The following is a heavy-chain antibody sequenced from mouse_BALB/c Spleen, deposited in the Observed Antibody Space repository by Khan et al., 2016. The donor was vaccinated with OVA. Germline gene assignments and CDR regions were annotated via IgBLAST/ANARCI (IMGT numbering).Heavy chain of an antibody. Sequence: QVQLKESGPGLVAPSQSLSITCTISGFSLTNYGVHWVRQPPGKGLEWLVVIWSDGRTTYNSALKSRLTISQDNSKSQVFLKMNSLQTDDTAMYFCARQPYYHYNIMDYWGQGTSVTVSS. V-gene: IGHV2-6-1*01. J-gene: IGHJ4*01. CDR1: GFSLTNYG. CDR3: ARQPYYHYNIMDY. CDR2: IWSDGRT. D-gene: IGHD2-10*01.